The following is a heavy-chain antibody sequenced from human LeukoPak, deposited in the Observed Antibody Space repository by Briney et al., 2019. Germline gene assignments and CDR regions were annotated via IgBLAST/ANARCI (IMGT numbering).Heavy chain of an antibody. CDR3: ARDEQLVLGYFQH. D-gene: IGHD6-13*01. Sequence: KPGGSLGLSCAASGFTFSNNYMSWIRQAPGKGLEWVSYISSGSTYTNYADSVKGRFTISRDNAKKSLYLQMNSLRAEDTAVYYCARDEQLVLGYFQHWGQGTLVTVSS. CDR1: GFTFSNNY. V-gene: IGHV3-11*05. CDR2: ISSGSTYT. J-gene: IGHJ1*01.